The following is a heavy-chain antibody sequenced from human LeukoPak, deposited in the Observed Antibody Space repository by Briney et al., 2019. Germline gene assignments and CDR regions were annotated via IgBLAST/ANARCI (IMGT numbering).Heavy chain of an antibody. CDR2: ISWNSGSI. D-gene: IGHD4-17*01. CDR3: AKGRPQDYGDYTPLWFDP. J-gene: IGHJ5*02. CDR1: GFTFDDYA. V-gene: IGHV3-9*01. Sequence: PGRSLRLSCAASGFTFDDYAMHWVRQAPGKGLEWVSGISWNSGSIGYADSVKGRFTISRDNAKNSLYLQMNSLRAEDTALYYCAKGRPQDYGDYTPLWFDPWGQGTLVTVSS.